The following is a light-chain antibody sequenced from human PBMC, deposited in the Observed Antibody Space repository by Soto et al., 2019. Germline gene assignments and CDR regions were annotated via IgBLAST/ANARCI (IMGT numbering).Light chain of an antibody. CDR2: GAS. J-gene: IGKJ1*01. Sequence: EIVLAQSPGPLSLSPGERATLSWRASQRVSNNYLAWYQQKPGQAPRLLIYGASNRATGIPDRFSGSGSGTDFTLTISRLEPEDFAVYYCQQYGSSLTWTFGQGTKVDIK. V-gene: IGKV3-20*01. CDR3: QQYGSSLTWT. CDR1: QRVSNNY.